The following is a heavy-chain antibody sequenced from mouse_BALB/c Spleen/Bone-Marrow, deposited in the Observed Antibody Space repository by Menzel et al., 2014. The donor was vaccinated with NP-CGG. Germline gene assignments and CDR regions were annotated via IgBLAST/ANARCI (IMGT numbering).Heavy chain of an antibody. J-gene: IGHJ3*01. CDR3: ARIHYYGREWFAY. CDR2: IDPANGNT. CDR1: GFNIKDTY. D-gene: IGHD1-2*01. Sequence: EVQLVESGAELVKPGASVKLSCTASGFNIKDTYMHWVKQRPEQGLEWIGRIDPANGNTKYDPKFQGKATITADTSSNTASLQLSRLTSESTDVDYCARIHYYGREWFAYWGQGTLVTVSA. V-gene: IGHV14-3*02.